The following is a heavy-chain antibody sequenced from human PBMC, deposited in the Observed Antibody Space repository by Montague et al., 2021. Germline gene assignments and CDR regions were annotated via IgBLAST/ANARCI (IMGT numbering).Heavy chain of an antibody. J-gene: IGHJ5*02. V-gene: IGHV3-30-3*01. D-gene: IGHD3-22*01. Sequence: SLRLSFAASGFPFSTFPMHWVRQAPGKGLEWVALISHDGSNKYYADSVRGRFTVSRDNSKNTLYLQTSSLRADDTAVYYCARWRVYYDSSGYAAWGRGTLVTVSS. CDR2: ISHDGSNK. CDR3: ARWRVYYDSSGYAA. CDR1: GFPFSTFP.